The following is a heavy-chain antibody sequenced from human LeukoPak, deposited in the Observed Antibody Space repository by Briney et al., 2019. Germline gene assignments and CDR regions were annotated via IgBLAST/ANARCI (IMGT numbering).Heavy chain of an antibody. CDR3: ARDHDSNVYYAQFAY. CDR1: GGTFSGYA. J-gene: IGHJ4*02. D-gene: IGHD3-22*01. V-gene: IGHV1-69*13. Sequence: SVKVSCKASGGTFSGYAISWVRQAPGQGLEWMGGIIPIFHTANYAHKFQGRVTITADESARTACMELSSLGSDDTAVYYCARDHDSNVYYAQFAYWGQGTLVTVSS. CDR2: IIPIFHTA.